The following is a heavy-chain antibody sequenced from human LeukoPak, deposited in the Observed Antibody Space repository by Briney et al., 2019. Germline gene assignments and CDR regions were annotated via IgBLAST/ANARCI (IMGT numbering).Heavy chain of an antibody. CDR2: IYSSGST. CDR1: RGSISSSY. J-gene: IGHJ4*02. CDR3: ARHGLDSGYDYFDY. Sequence: SETLSLTCTVSRGSISSSYWTWIRHPAGKGVEWIGRIYSSGSTNYNPSLKSRLTMSVDTSRNQFSLTLSSVTAADTAVYYCARHGLDSGYDYFDYWRQGTLVTVSS. V-gene: IGHV4-4*07. D-gene: IGHD5-12*01.